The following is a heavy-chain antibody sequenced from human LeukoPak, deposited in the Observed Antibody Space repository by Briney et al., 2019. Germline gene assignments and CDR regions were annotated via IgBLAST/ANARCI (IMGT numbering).Heavy chain of an antibody. J-gene: IGHJ6*03. CDR2: IIPIFGTA. Sequence: SVKVSCKASGGTFSSYAISWVRQAPGQGLEWMGGIIPIFGTANYAQKFQGRVTMTRHMSTSTVYMELSSLRSEDTAVYYCARVGVAAAVRYYYYYMDVWGKGTTVTISS. CDR3: ARVGVAAAVRYYYYYMDV. D-gene: IGHD6-13*01. CDR1: GGTFSSYA. V-gene: IGHV1-69*05.